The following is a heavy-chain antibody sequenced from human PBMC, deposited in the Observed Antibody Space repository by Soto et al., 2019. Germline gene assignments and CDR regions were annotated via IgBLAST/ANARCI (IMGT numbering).Heavy chain of an antibody. CDR3: ARGTGGSSAWRPLDR. J-gene: IGHJ5*02. V-gene: IGHV3-23*01. Sequence: GGSLRLSCAASGFTFSSYAMSWVRQAPGKGLEWVSIMSGSGGTTFYADSVKGRFTISRADSNNTVYLQMNSLRDEDTALYYCARGTGGSSAWRPLDRWGQGTLLTV. CDR1: GFTFSSYA. CDR2: MSGSGGTT. D-gene: IGHD6-19*01.